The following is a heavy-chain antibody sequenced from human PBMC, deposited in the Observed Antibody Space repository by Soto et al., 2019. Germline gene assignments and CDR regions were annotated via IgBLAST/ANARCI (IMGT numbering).Heavy chain of an antibody. D-gene: IGHD6-13*01. CDR2: ISGTGGSA. Sequence: GGSLRLSCAASGLTFSNYAMNWVRQAPGKGLEWVSVISGTGGSASYADSVKGRFTISRDNSKNTMYLLMNSLRAEDTAIYYCAKDPVIAAAGRGPKNWFDPWGQGTLVTVS. J-gene: IGHJ5*02. CDR3: AKDPVIAAAGRGPKNWFDP. CDR1: GLTFSNYA. V-gene: IGHV3-23*01.